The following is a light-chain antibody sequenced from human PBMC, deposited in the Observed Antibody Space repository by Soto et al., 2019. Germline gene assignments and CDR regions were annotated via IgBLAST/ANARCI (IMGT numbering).Light chain of an antibody. J-gene: IGLJ2*01. CDR3: GTWDSSLSGVV. Sequence: QSALTQPPSVSAAPGQKVTISCSGTSSNIGNNWVSWYQHLPGTAPKLLIYDNNKRSSGIPDRFSGSKSDTSATLDITGLRTGDEANYYCGTWDSSLSGVVFGGGTQLTVL. CDR2: DNN. CDR1: SSNIGNNW. V-gene: IGLV1-51*01.